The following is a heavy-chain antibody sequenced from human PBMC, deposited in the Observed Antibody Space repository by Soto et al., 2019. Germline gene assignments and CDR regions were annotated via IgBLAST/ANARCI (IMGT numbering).Heavy chain of an antibody. J-gene: IGHJ6*02. V-gene: IGHV1-69*01. CDR1: GGTFSSYA. D-gene: IGHD2-15*01. CDR2: IIPIFGTA. Sequence: QVQLVQSGAEVKKPGSSVKVSCKAPGGTFSSYAITWVRQAPAQGLEWMGGIIPIFGTAKYAQKFQGRVTITSDESTSTGYMELSSLRSEDTAVYYCARSQGGSSSLDIYYYYYYGMDVWGQGTTVTVSS. CDR3: ARSQGGSSSLDIYYYYYYGMDV.